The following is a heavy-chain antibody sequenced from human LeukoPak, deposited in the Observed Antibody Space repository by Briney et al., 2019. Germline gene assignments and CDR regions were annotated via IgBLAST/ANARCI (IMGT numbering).Heavy chain of an antibody. V-gene: IGHV3-23*01. CDR3: AKDANYYDSSGYLIPFDY. CDR2: ISGNGHQT. J-gene: IGHJ4*02. D-gene: IGHD3-22*01. Sequence: GGSLRLSCSASGFAFSRFAMTWVRQLPGKGLDWVSSISGNGHQTYYGDSVKGRFSVSRDNSKNILYLQMDGLRADDSALYYCAKDANYYDSSGYLIPFDYWGQGTLVTVSS. CDR1: GFAFSRFA.